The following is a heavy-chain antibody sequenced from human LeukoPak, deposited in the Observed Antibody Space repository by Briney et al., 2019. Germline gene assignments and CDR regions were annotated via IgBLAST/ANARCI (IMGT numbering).Heavy chain of an antibody. CDR2: IYRCGSN. CDR3: ARTSARGGQSDE. Sequence: PSEALSLTCSVSGVPISSYYWRWIRQPAGKGLEWIGRIYRCGSNNYYPSLKTRATMSLDTSKNQCSLSVSTVTAADTVVYYCARTSARGGQSDEGGQGTLVTV. D-gene: IGHD3-10*01. CDR1: GVPISSYY. V-gene: IGHV4-4*07. J-gene: IGHJ1*01.